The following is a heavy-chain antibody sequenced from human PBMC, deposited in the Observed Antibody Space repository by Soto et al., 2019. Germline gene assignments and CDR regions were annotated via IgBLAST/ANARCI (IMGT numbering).Heavy chain of an antibody. J-gene: IGHJ4*02. Sequence: EVQLLESGGGLVQPGGSLRLSCAASEFTFNNYGMSWVRQAPGKGLEWGSAINSGGKSYYADSVKGRFTISRDSSKDTLFLQMDSLRAEDTAIYYCAREAPRSGYAFGDFDCWGQGTLVTVSS. CDR1: EFTFNNYG. D-gene: IGHD5-12*01. V-gene: IGHV3-23*01. CDR3: AREAPRSGYAFGDFDC. CDR2: INSGGKS.